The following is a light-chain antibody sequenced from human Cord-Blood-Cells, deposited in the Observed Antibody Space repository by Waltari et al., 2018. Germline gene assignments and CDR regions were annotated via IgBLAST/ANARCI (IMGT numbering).Light chain of an antibody. V-gene: IGLV2-14*01. Sequence: QSALTQPASVSGSPGQSITISCTGTSSDVGGYNYVSWYQPHPGKAPKLSIYDVSNRPSGVSNRFSGSKSGNTASLTISGLQAEDEADYYCSSYTSSSSWVFGGGTKLTVL. CDR1: SSDVGGYNY. CDR2: DVS. CDR3: SSYTSSSSWV. J-gene: IGLJ3*02.